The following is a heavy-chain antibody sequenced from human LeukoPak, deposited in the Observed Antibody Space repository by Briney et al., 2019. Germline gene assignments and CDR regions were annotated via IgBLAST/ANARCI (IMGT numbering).Heavy chain of an antibody. V-gene: IGHV4-34*01. CDR3: ATPYCSGISCLDVFNM. Sequence: SETLSLTCGVSGVPFSNYYWSWVRQSPTQGLEWIGEINHSGYTNYNPSLKSRVTMSIDTSKNQFSLQLSSVTAADTATYYCATPYCSGISCLDVFNMWGQGTRVTVSS. CDR2: INHSGYT. J-gene: IGHJ3*02. D-gene: IGHD2-2*01. CDR1: GVPFSNYY.